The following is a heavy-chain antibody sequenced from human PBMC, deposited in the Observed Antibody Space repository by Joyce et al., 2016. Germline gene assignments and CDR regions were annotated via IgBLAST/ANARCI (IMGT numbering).Heavy chain of an antibody. Sequence: EVQLVESGGGLVQPGGSLRLSCAASGFTFANSWLTWVRQAPGRGLEWGTNIKEDGTENYYLDSVKGRFTISRDNAKNSLFLQMNSLRADDTAVYFCAKGRSLHVWGQGTTVTVSS. CDR1: GFTFANSW. J-gene: IGHJ6*02. CDR2: IKEDGTEN. CDR3: AKGRSLHV. V-gene: IGHV3-7*03.